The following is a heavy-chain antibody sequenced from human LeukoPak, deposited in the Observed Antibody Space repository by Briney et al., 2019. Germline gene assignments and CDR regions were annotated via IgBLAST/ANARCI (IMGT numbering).Heavy chain of an antibody. CDR3: ARDQISINALDI. V-gene: IGHV4-59*11. Sequence: SETLSLTCTVSGASINGHYWSWVRQSPEKGLEWRGYISHTGSTNYNPFLKRRVTISVDTSKKHFSLKLSSVTAADTAIYFCARDQISINALDIWGQGTLVTVSS. D-gene: IGHD3-10*01. CDR1: GASINGHY. J-gene: IGHJ3*02. CDR2: ISHTGST.